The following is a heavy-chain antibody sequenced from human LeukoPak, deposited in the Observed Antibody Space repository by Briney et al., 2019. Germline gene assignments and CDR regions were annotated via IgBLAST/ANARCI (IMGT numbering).Heavy chain of an antibody. J-gene: IGHJ4*02. Sequence: GGSLRLSCAASGFTFSSYATRWVRQAPGKGLEWVAVISYDGSNKYYADSVKGRFTISRDNSKNTLYLQMNSLRAEDTAVYYCARAQSGYLSGYFDYWGQGTLVTVSS. V-gene: IGHV3-30-3*01. CDR3: ARAQSGYLSGYFDY. D-gene: IGHD3-22*01. CDR1: GFTFSSYA. CDR2: ISYDGSNK.